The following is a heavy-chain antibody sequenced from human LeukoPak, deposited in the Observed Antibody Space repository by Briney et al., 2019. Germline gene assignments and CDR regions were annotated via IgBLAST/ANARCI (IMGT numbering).Heavy chain of an antibody. V-gene: IGHV3-33*06. CDR3: AKDNRRFATVIRGVFED. CDR1: GFTFSHYG. D-gene: IGHD3-10*01. Sequence: QPGRSLRLSCAASGFTFSHYGMHWVRQAPGEGLEWVAVIWYDGTDKYYANSVKGRFTISRDNSKNTLFLQMNSLRAEDTAVYYCAKDNRRFATVIRGVFEDWGQGTPVTVSS. J-gene: IGHJ4*02. CDR2: IWYDGTDK.